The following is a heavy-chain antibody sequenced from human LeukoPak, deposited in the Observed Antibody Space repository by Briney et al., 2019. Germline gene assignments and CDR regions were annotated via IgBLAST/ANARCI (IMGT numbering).Heavy chain of an antibody. V-gene: IGHV1-69*13. Sequence: SVKVSCKASGGTFSSYAISWVRRAPGQGLEWMGGIIPIFGTANYAQKFQGRVTITADESTSTAYMELSSLRSEDTAVYYCATTYQLLSVYYGMDVWGKGTTVTVSS. CDR2: IIPIFGTA. CDR3: ATTYQLLSVYYGMDV. D-gene: IGHD2-2*01. CDR1: GGTFSSYA. J-gene: IGHJ6*04.